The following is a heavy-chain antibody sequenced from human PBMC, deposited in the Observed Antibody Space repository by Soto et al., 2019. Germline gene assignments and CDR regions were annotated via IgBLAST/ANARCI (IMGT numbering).Heavy chain of an antibody. CDR2: INHSGST. D-gene: IGHD1-26*01. CDR3: ARDPNGRNYFDY. J-gene: IGHJ4*02. Sequence: LSLTCAVYGGSFSGYYWSWIRQPPGKGLEWIGEINHSGSTNYNPSLKSRVTISVDTSKNQFSLKLSSVTAADTAVYYCARDPNGRNYFDYWGQGTLVTVSS. CDR1: GGSFSGYY. V-gene: IGHV4-34*01.